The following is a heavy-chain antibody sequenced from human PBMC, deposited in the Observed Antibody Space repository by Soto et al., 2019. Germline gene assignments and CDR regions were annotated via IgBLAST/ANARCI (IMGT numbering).Heavy chain of an antibody. V-gene: IGHV1-18*01. CDR1: GYTFTSYG. J-gene: IGHJ4*02. CDR2: ISAYNGNT. Sequence: ASVKVSCKASGYTFTSYGISWVRQAPGQGLEWMGWISAYNGNTNYAQKLQGRVTMTTDASTSTAYMELRSLRSEDTAVYYCAMRSRRIAVAGSFDYWGQGTLVTVSS. D-gene: IGHD6-19*01. CDR3: AMRSRRIAVAGSFDY.